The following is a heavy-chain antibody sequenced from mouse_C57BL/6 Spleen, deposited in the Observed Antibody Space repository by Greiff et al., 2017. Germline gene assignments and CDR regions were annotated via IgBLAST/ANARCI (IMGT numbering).Heavy chain of an antibody. Sequence: EVNVVESEGGLVQPGSSMKLSCTASGFTFSDYYMAWVRQVPEKGLEWVANINYDGSSTYYLDSLKSRFIISRDNAKNILYLQMSSLKSEDTATYYCARDYDGYSYYAMDYWGQGTSVTVSS. J-gene: IGHJ4*01. V-gene: IGHV5-16*01. CDR2: INYDGSST. CDR1: GFTFSDYY. CDR3: ARDYDGYSYYAMDY. D-gene: IGHD2-3*01.